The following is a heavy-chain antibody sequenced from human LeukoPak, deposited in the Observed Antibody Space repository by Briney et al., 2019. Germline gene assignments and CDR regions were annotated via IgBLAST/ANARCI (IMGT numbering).Heavy chain of an antibody. CDR1: GGTFSRHA. D-gene: IGHD5-12*01. CDR3: ARGSGDSSGYDLPKPYSY. Sequence: ASVKVSCKASGGTFSRHAISWVRQAPGQGLEWMGGIIPIFGTANYAQKFQGRVTITADESTNTAYMELRSPRSEDTAVYYCARGSGDSSGYDLPKPYSYWGQGTLVTVSS. CDR2: IIPIFGTA. V-gene: IGHV1-69*13. J-gene: IGHJ4*02.